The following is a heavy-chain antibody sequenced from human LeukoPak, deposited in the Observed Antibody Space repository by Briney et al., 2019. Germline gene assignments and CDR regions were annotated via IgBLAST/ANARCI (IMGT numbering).Heavy chain of an antibody. J-gene: IGHJ5*02. CDR3: ARVHVRGVIWWFDP. CDR1: GGSISSYY. D-gene: IGHD3-10*02. V-gene: IGHV4-59*01. CDR2: TYYSGST. Sequence: PSETLSLTCTVSGGSISSYYWSWIRQPPGKGLEWIGYTYYSGSTNYNPSLKSRVTISVDTSKNQFSLKLSSVTAADTAVYYCARVHVRGVIWWFDPWGQGTLVTVSS.